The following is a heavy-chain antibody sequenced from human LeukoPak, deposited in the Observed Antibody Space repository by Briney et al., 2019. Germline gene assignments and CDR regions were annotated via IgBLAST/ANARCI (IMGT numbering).Heavy chain of an antibody. J-gene: IGHJ5*02. CDR1: GGSISSYY. D-gene: IGHD1-26*01. V-gene: IGHV4-59*12. CDR2: IYHSGRT. CDR3: AREWELHWFAP. Sequence: PSETLSLTCTVSGGSISSYYWSWIRQPPGKGLEWIGYIYHSGRTYYNASLKSRVTISVDRSKNQFSLKLTSVTAADTAVYYCAREWELHWFAPWGQGTLVTVSS.